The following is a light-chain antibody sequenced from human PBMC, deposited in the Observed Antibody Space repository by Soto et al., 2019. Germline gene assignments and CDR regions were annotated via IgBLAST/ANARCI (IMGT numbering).Light chain of an antibody. J-gene: IGKJ2*01. CDR1: QSVSGSY. Sequence: EVVLTQSPGTLSLSPGEGVTLSCRGSQSVSGSYLAWYQQKSGQAPRLLIYGASSRATGVPDRFSGSGSGTDFSLTISRLEPEDFAVYYCQQYGNSPYTFGQGTKLEIK. CDR2: GAS. CDR3: QQYGNSPYT. V-gene: IGKV3-20*01.